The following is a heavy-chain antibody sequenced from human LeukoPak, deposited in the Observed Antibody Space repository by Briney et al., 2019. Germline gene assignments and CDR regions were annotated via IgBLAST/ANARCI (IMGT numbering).Heavy chain of an antibody. Sequence: SVTVSCKASGGTFSVNSITWVRQAPGQGLEWMVRFIPILNTTNYAQDFQGRVTLTADKSTSTAYMELMSLGSEDTAVYYCARETRDSNWNSVAYLDHWGQGTLVTVSS. J-gene: IGHJ4*02. V-gene: IGHV1-69*08. CDR3: ARETRDSNWNSVAYLDH. CDR2: FIPILNTT. CDR1: GGTFSVNS. D-gene: IGHD1-7*01.